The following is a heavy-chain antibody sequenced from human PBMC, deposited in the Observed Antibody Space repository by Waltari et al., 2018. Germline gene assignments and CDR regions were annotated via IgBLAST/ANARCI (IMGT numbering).Heavy chain of an antibody. D-gene: IGHD2-21*01. CDR1: GYSISSGYY. Sequence: VQLQESGPGLVKPSETLSLTCAVSGYSISSGYYWGWIRQPPGKGLEWIGSIYHSGSTYYNPSLKSRVTISVDTSKNQFSLKLSSVTAADTAVYYCARRIVVVIAIGWFDPWGQGTLVTVSS. CDR3: ARRIVVVIAIGWFDP. CDR2: IYHSGST. J-gene: IGHJ5*02. V-gene: IGHV4-38-2*01.